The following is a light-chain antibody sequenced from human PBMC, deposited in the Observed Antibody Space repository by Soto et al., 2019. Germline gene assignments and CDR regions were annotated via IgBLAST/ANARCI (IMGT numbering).Light chain of an antibody. CDR2: GAS. Sequence: EIVLTQSPGTLSLSSGGSASVSRGASQSITSSFLAWYQQTPGQAPRLLLYGASMRATGIPDRFSGSGSGTDFTLTISRLEPEDFGVYYRQQCGRSSTFGQGTRLEI. J-gene: IGKJ5*01. CDR3: QQCGRSST. V-gene: IGKV3-20*01. CDR1: QSITSSF.